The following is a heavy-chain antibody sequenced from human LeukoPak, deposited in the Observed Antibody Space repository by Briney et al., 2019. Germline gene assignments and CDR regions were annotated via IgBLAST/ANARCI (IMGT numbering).Heavy chain of an antibody. CDR3: ARDGSVTYHTAFDY. D-gene: IGHD6-19*01. CDR2: INWNGGST. CDR1: GFTFDDYP. V-gene: IGHV3-20*04. J-gene: IGHJ4*02. Sequence: GGSLRLSCAASGFTFDDYPMHWVRQAPGKGLEWVSGINWNGGSTAYVDSVKGRFTISRDNAKNLLFLEMNSLRDEDTAVYYCARDGSVTYHTAFDYWGQGTLVSVS.